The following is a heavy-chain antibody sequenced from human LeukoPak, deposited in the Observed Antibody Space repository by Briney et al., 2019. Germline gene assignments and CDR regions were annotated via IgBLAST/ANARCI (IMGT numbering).Heavy chain of an antibody. CDR2: LSYDGSNK. CDR1: GFTFSSYG. D-gene: IGHD3-22*01. V-gene: IGHV3-33*05. J-gene: IGHJ4*02. CDR3: ARDTLPLGRGYYYNFDY. Sequence: PGESLRLSCAASGFTFSSYGMHWVRQAPGKGLEWVAVLSYDGSNKDYADSVKGRYTISRDNSKNTLLLQVNNLTVEDTAVYYCARDTLPLGRGYYYNFDYWGQGTLVTVSS.